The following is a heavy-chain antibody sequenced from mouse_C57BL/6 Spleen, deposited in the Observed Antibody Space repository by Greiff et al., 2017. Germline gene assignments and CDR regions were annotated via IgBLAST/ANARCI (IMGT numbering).Heavy chain of an antibody. Sequence: EVKVVESEGGLVQPGSSMKLSCTASGFTFSDYYMAWVRQVPEKGLEWVANINYDGSSTYYLDSLKSRFIISRDNAKNILYLQMSSLKSEDTATYYCARYYYGSRYYAMDYWGQGTSVTVSS. V-gene: IGHV5-16*01. J-gene: IGHJ4*01. D-gene: IGHD1-1*01. CDR3: ARYYYGSRYYAMDY. CDR1: GFTFSDYY. CDR2: INYDGSST.